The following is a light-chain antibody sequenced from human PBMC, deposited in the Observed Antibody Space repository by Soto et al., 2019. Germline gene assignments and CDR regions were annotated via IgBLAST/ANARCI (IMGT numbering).Light chain of an antibody. V-gene: IGKV1-17*01. CDR2: AAS. CDR3: LQHSNYPLK. Sequence: DIQMTQFPSSLSASVGDRVTITCRASQGIRNDLGWYQQKPGKAPKRLIYAASSLQSGVPSRFCGSGSGTEFTLAINSLQPEDSATFYCLQHSNYPLKFGQGTKVEIK. CDR1: QGIRND. J-gene: IGKJ1*01.